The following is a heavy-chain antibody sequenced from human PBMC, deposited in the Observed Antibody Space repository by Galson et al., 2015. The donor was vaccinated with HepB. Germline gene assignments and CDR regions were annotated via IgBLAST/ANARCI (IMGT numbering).Heavy chain of an antibody. Sequence: SLRLSCAASGFTFSSYWMSWVRQAPGKGLEWVANIKQDGSEKYYVDSVKGRFTISRDNAKNSLYLQMNSLRAEDTAVYYCARERYCSSTSCFTYYYYYGMDVWGQGTTVTVSS. J-gene: IGHJ6*02. CDR3: ARERYCSSTSCFTYYYYYGMDV. CDR1: GFTFSSYW. CDR2: IKQDGSEK. V-gene: IGHV3-7*01. D-gene: IGHD2-2*02.